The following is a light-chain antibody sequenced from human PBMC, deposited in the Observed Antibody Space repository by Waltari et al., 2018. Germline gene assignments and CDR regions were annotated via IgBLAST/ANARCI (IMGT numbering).Light chain of an antibody. CDR3: MQALQTPPT. CDR1: QSLLHSNGYNY. J-gene: IGKJ1*01. Sequence: DIVMTQSPLSLPVTPGEPASISCRSSQSLLHSNGYNYLDWYLQKPGQSPQLRIYVGSNRAFGVPDGFSGSGSGTDFTLKISRVEAEDVGVYYCMQALQTPPTFGQGTKVEIK. V-gene: IGKV2-28*01. CDR2: VGS.